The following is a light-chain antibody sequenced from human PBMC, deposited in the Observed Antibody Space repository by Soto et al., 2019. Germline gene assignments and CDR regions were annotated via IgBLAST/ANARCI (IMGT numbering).Light chain of an antibody. CDR2: GAS. V-gene: IGKV3-20*01. Sequence: EIVLTQSPGTLSLSPGERATLSCRASQSVSSSFLAWYQQKPGQAPRLLIYGASNRATGIPDRFSGSGSGTDFTLTISRLEPEDFATYYCQQSYAVPWTFGQGTKVEIK. CDR3: QQSYAVPWT. J-gene: IGKJ1*01. CDR1: QSVSSSF.